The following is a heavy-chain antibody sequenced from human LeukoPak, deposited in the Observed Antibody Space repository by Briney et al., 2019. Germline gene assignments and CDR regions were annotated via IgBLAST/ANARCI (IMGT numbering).Heavy chain of an antibody. CDR1: GFTFSSYA. J-gene: IGHJ4*02. D-gene: IGHD3-9*01. V-gene: IGHV3-23*01. CDR3: AKFFDILTGYFDS. CDR2: ISGGGGST. Sequence: GGSLRLSCAASGFTFSSYAMSWVRQAPGKGLEWVSAISGGGGSTHYADSVKGRFTISRDNSKNTLYLQMNSLRADDTAVYYCAKFFDILTGYFDSWGQGTLVTVSS.